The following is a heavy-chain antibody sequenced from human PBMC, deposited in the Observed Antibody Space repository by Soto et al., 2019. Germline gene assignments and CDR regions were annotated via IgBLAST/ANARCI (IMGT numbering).Heavy chain of an antibody. Sequence: SETLSLTCTVSGGSMISYYWSWIRQPPGRGLEWIGFIYYAGSTKYNPSLNSRVTKDTSKNQLVLTMTNMDPVDTATYYCAQLPWKEMWPRAPVVNWGQGTPVTVSS. CDR1: GGSMISYY. D-gene: IGHD3-16*02. CDR2: IYYAGST. CDR3: AQLPWKEMWPRAPVVN. V-gene: IGHV4-59*01. J-gene: IGHJ4*02.